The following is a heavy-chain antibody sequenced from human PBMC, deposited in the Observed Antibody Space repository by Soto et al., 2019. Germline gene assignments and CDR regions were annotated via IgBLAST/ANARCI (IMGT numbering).Heavy chain of an antibody. V-gene: IGHV4-61*01. CDR1: GGSVSSGSSY. CDR2: IYYNGAT. Sequence: QVQLQESGPGLVKPSETLSLTCTVSGGSVSSGSSYWTWIRQSPGKGLEWVGYIYYNGATSYNPYLKSRVTISRDTSKNQFSLKLTSVTAADTAVYYCARNDAACDIWGQGTMVSVSS. CDR3: ARNDAACDI. J-gene: IGHJ3*02.